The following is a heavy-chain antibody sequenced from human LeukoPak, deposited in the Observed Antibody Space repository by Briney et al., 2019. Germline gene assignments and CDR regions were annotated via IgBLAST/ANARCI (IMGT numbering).Heavy chain of an antibody. D-gene: IGHD4-23*01. CDR2: IIPIFGTA. J-gene: IGHJ4*02. V-gene: IGHV1-69*13. CDR1: GGTSSSYA. CDR3: ARVELTTVVTPFRSTRDY. Sequence: SVKVSCKASGGTSSSYAISWVRQAPGQGLEWMGGIIPIFGTANYAQKFQGRVTITADESTSTAYMELSSLRSEDTAVYYCARVELTTVVTPFRSTRDYWGQGTLVTVSS.